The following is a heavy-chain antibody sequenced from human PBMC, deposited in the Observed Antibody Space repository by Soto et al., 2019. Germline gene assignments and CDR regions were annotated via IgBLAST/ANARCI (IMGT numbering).Heavy chain of an antibody. V-gene: IGHV3-48*02. J-gene: IGHJ6*02. CDR1: GFTFSSYS. CDR2: ISGSSSTI. CDR3: ARDGFRFLEWLAPTYYYYGMDV. Sequence: GGSLRLSCAASGFTFSSYSMNWVRQAPGKGLEWVSYISGSSSTIYYADSVKGRFTISRDNAKNSLYLQMNSLRDEDTAVYYCARDGFRFLEWLAPTYYYYGMDVWGQGTTVTVSS. D-gene: IGHD3-3*01.